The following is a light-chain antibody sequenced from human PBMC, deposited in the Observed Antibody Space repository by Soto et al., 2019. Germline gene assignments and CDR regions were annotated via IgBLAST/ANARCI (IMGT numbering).Light chain of an antibody. CDR3: VSYIESSLTHWV. V-gene: IGLV2-14*01. CDR1: YTDVGGYNR. CDR2: EVD. Sequence: QSGLTHHDSLAEYPEHSITIACTGTYTDVGGYNRVSWYQHHAGKGPKMLIFEVDNRPSGISDRFSGSKSGDTASLTISDLQAEDEADYYCVSYIESSLTHWVFGGGTKVTVL. J-gene: IGLJ3*02.